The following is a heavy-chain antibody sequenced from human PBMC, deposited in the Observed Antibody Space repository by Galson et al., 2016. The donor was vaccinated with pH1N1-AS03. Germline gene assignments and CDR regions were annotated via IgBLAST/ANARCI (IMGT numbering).Heavy chain of an antibody. CDR3: GGGPRGTTQGEY. D-gene: IGHD1-1*01. J-gene: IGHJ4*02. Sequence: SLRLSCAASGFTINNNYMSWVRQAPGKGLEWVAVIYGGGDTSYADSVKGRFTISRDNSKNTVYLQKNSLRVEDTAVYYCGGGPRGTTQGEYWGQGTLVTVSS. V-gene: IGHV3-53*01. CDR1: GFTINNNY. CDR2: IYGGGDT.